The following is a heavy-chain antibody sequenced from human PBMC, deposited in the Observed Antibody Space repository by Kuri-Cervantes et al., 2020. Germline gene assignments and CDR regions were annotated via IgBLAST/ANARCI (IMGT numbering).Heavy chain of an antibody. D-gene: IGHD6-13*01. J-gene: IGHJ4*02. Sequence: SLKISCAASGFTFDDYAMHWVRQAPGKGLEWVSGISWNSGSIGYADSVKGRFTISGDNAKNSLYLQMNSLRAEDTALYYCAKDYYPGIAAAGTGFLGYWGQGTLVTVSS. CDR2: ISWNSGSI. CDR1: GFTFDDYA. CDR3: AKDYYPGIAAAGTGFLGY. V-gene: IGHV3-9*01.